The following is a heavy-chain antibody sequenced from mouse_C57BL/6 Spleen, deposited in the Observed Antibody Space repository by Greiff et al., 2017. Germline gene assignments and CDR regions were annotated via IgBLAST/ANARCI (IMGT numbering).Heavy chain of an antibody. V-gene: IGHV1-55*01. CDR1: GYTFTSSW. D-gene: IGHD1-1*02. CDR2: IYPGSGST. CDR3: AREKWEWYSLDY. Sequence: QVQLQQPGAELVKPGASVKMSCKASGYTFTSSWLTWVKQRPGQGLEWIGDIYPGSGSTNSNEKFKSKATLTVDTSSSPAYMQLSSLTSEDSAVYYCAREKWEWYSLDYWGQGTTLTVSS. J-gene: IGHJ2*01.